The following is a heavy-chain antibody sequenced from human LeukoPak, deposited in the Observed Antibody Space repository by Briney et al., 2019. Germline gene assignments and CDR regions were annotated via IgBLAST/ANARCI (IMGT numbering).Heavy chain of an antibody. CDR1: GGSISSGGYY. J-gene: IGHJ4*02. V-gene: IGHV4-30-2*01. Sequence: PSQTLSLTCTVSGGSISSGGYYWSWIRQPPGKGLEWIGEINHSGSTNYNPSLKSRVTISVDTSKNQFSLRLSSVTAADTAVYYCARIRRITMVRGVQTAAYNDYWGQGTLVTVSS. CDR3: ARIRRITMVRGVQTAAYNDY. D-gene: IGHD3-10*01. CDR2: INHSGST.